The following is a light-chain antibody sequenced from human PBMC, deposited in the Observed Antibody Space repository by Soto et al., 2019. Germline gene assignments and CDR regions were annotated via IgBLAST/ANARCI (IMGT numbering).Light chain of an antibody. J-gene: IGKJ2*01. Sequence: DIVLTQSPGTLSLSPGERATLSCRTSRSVSGAYLAWYQQKPGQAPRLLIYAASSRATGIPDRFSGSVSGTDFTRTINRLEPDDFAVYYCQQYGNSRYAFGQGTKLEI. CDR1: RSVSGAY. CDR3: QQYGNSRYA. V-gene: IGKV3-20*01. CDR2: AAS.